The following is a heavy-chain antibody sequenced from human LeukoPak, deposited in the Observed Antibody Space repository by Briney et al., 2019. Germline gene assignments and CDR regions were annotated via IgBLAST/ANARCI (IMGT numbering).Heavy chain of an antibody. J-gene: IGHJ3*02. V-gene: IGHV4-39*01. CDR2: IYYSGNT. CDR3: ASRNTVTDTIDI. CDR1: GGSVSSGNYY. Sequence: SETLSLTCTVSGGSVSSGNYYWGWIRQPPGKGLEWIGSIYYSGNTYSNPSLKSRVTISVDTSKNQFSLKLSSVTAADTAVYYCASRNTVTDTIDIWGQGTMVTVSS. D-gene: IGHD4-17*01.